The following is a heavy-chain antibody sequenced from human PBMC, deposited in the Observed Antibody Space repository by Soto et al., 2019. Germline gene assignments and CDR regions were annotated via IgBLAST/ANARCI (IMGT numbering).Heavy chain of an antibody. D-gene: IGHD3-3*01. CDR2: ISYDGSNK. Sequence: ESGGGVVQPGRSLRLSCAASGFTFSSYAMHWVRQAPGKGLEWVAVISYDGSNKYYADSVKGRFTISRDNSKNTLYLQMNSLRAEDTAVYYCARDKSYYDFWGGYYNSFDYWGQGTLVTVSS. CDR1: GFTFSSYA. CDR3: ARDKSYYDFWGGYYNSFDY. V-gene: IGHV3-30-3*01. J-gene: IGHJ4*02.